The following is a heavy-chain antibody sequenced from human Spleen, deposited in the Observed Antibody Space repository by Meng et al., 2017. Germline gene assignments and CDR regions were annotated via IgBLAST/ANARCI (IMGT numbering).Heavy chain of an antibody. CDR3: ARDGSGSF. J-gene: IGHJ4*02. CDR2: ISSSRYI. D-gene: IGHD6-19*01. Sequence: GESLKISCAASGFTFSSYTMNWVRQAPGKGLEWVSSISSSRYIYYADSVKGRFTISRDNAKNSVYLQMNSLRVEDTAVYFCARDGSGSFWGQGTVVTVSS. V-gene: IGHV3-21*01. CDR1: GFTFSSYT.